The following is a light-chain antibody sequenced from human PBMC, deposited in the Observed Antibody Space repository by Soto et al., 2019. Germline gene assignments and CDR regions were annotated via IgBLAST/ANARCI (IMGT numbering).Light chain of an antibody. CDR2: ENN. V-gene: IGLV1-51*02. J-gene: IGLJ2*01. CDR3: ETWDSSLSVVV. Sequence: QSVLTQPPSVSAAPGQTVTISCSGSSSNIGNNYVSWYQQLPGTAPKLLIYENNKRPSGIPDRFSGSKSGTSATLGITGLQTGDDADYYGETWDSSLSVVVFGGGTKVTVL. CDR1: SSNIGNNY.